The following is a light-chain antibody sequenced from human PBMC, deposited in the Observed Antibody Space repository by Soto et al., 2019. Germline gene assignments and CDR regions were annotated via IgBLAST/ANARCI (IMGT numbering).Light chain of an antibody. CDR3: LQYSTYLLT. CDR1: QGIRND. J-gene: IGKJ5*01. V-gene: IGKV1-17*01. Sequence: DIQMTQSPSSLSASVGDRVTITCRASQGIRNDLGWYQQKPGKAPKRLVYGAFSLQSGVPPRFSGNGSGTEFTLTISSLQPEDFATYYCLQYSTYLLTFGQGTRLEIK. CDR2: GAF.